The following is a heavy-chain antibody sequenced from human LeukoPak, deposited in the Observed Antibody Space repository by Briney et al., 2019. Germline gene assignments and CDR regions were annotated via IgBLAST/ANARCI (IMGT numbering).Heavy chain of an antibody. Sequence: PSQTLSLTCAVSGGSISSGGYSWSWIRQPPGKGLEWIGYTYHSGSTYYNPSLKSRVTISVDRSKNQFSLKLSSVTAADTAVYYCARAYYGSGSPNNWFDPWGQGTLVTVSS. D-gene: IGHD3-10*01. CDR3: ARAYYGSGSPNNWFDP. V-gene: IGHV4-30-2*01. CDR2: TYHSGST. CDR1: GGSISSGGYS. J-gene: IGHJ5*02.